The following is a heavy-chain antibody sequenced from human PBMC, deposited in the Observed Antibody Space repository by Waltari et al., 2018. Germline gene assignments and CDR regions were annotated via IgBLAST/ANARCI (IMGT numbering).Heavy chain of an antibody. CDR3: AREFDGDYRGLNERGLNAFDI. D-gene: IGHD4-17*01. Sequence: EVQLVESGGGLVKPGGSLRLSCAASGFTFSSYSMNWVRQAPGKGLEWVSSISSSSSYIYYADSVKGRFTISRDNAKNSLYLQMNSLRAEDTAVYYCAREFDGDYRGLNERGLNAFDIWGQGTMVTVSS. CDR2: ISSSSSYI. V-gene: IGHV3-21*01. CDR1: GFTFSSYS. J-gene: IGHJ3*02.